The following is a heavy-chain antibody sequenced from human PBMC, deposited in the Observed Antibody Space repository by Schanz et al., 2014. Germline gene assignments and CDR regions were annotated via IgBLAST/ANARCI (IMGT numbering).Heavy chain of an antibody. CDR1: GLIFSNYV. CDR3: ARGGFGEVSYFDY. Sequence: EVQLLESGGGLVQPGGSLKLSCAASGLIFSNYVMSWVRQAPGKGLEWVSTIGTSGGTNYAESVKGRFTISRDNSKNTLYLQMNGLRGEDTAVYYCARGGFGEVSYFDYWGQGTLVTVSS. J-gene: IGHJ4*02. D-gene: IGHD3-10*01. V-gene: IGHV3-23*01. CDR2: IGTSGGT.